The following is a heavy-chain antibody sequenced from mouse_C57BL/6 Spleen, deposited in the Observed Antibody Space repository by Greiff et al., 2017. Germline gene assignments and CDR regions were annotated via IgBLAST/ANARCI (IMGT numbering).Heavy chain of an antibody. CDR3: ARADYDGYFDV. J-gene: IGHJ1*03. CDR1: GYSITSGYY. Sequence: EVKLVESGPGLVKPSQSLSLTCSVTGYSITSGYYWNWIRQLPGNKLEWMGYISYDGSNNYNPSLKNRISITRDTSKNQFFLKLNSVTTEDTATYYCARADYDGYFDVWGTGTTVTVSS. CDR2: ISYDGSN. D-gene: IGHD2-4*01. V-gene: IGHV3-6*01.